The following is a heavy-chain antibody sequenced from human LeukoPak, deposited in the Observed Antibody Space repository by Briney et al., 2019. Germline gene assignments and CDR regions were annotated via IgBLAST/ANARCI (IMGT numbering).Heavy chain of an antibody. V-gene: IGHV1-8*01. CDR3: ARDFTMVRGVRPPFGY. D-gene: IGHD3-10*01. J-gene: IGHJ4*02. CDR1: GYTFTSYD. CDR2: MNPNSGNT. Sequence: ASVKVSCKASGYTFTSYDINWVRQATGQGLEWMGWMNPNSGNTGYAQKFQGRVTMTRNTFISTAYMELSSLRSEDTAVYYCARDFTMVRGVRPPFGYWGQGTLVTVSS.